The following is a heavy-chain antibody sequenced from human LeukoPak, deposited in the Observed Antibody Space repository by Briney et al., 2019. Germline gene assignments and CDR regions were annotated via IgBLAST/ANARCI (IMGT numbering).Heavy chain of an antibody. CDR3: ARERDMDV. J-gene: IGHJ6*03. CDR1: GYTFTSHT. Sequence: ASVKVSCKASGYTFTSHTMSWVRQAPGQGLEYMGWINTNTGNPTYAQGFTGRFVFSLDTSVNTAYLQVSSLKAEDTAVYYCARERDMDVWGKGTTVTVSS. CDR2: INTNTGNP. V-gene: IGHV7-4-1*02.